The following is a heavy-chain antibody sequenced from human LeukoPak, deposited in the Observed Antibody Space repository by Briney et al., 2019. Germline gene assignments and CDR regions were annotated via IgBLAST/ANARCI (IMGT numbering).Heavy chain of an antibody. CDR2: IYPADSDT. V-gene: IGHV5-51*01. Sequence: GESLKISCKGSGYSFTNYWIGWVRQMPGKGLDWMGIIYPADSDTRYSPSFQGQVTMSADKSISTAYLQWSSLRASDTAMYYCARPNITSYYDSRGYDAFDVWGQGTMVTVSS. D-gene: IGHD3-22*01. J-gene: IGHJ3*01. CDR1: GYSFTNYW. CDR3: ARPNITSYYDSRGYDAFDV.